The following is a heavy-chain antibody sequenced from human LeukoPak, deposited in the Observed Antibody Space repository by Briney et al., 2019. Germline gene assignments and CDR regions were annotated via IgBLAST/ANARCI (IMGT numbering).Heavy chain of an antibody. J-gene: IGHJ6*02. Sequence: PGGSLRLSCAASGFTFSRYWMNWVRQAPGRGLEWVANIKEDGSEKDYVDSVKGRFTISRDNSKNTLYLQMNSLRAEDTAVYYCAKDGGPYSMYYYYGMDVWGQGTTVTVSS. CDR1: GFTFSRYW. CDR3: AKDGGPYSMYYYYGMDV. CDR2: IKEDGSEK. D-gene: IGHD4-11*01. V-gene: IGHV3-7*01.